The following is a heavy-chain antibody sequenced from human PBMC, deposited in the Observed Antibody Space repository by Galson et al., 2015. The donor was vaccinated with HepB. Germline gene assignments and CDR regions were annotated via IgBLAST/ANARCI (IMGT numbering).Heavy chain of an antibody. CDR3: ARNGSPRPFDP. J-gene: IGHJ5*02. V-gene: IGHV3-48*04. Sequence: SLRLSCAASGFTFSSYSMNWVRQAPGKGLEWISYIDKSGGTTYYADSVKGRFTISRDDAKNSLYLQMNSLRADGTAVYYCARNGSPRPFDPWGQGTPVTVSP. D-gene: IGHD6-13*01. CDR1: GFTFSSYS. CDR2: IDKSGGTT.